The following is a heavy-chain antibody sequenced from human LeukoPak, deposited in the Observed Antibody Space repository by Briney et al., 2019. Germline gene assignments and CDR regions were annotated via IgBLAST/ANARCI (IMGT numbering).Heavy chain of an antibody. J-gene: IGHJ5*02. CDR1: GGSFSGYY. CDR2: INHSGST. CDR3: ARVRTAVAGP. V-gene: IGHV4-34*01. Sequence: SETLSLTCAVYGGSFSGYYWSWIRQPPGKGLEWIGEINHSGSTNYNPSLKSRVTISVDTSENQFSLKLSSVTAADTAVYYCARVRTAVAGPWGRGTLVTVSS. D-gene: IGHD6-19*01.